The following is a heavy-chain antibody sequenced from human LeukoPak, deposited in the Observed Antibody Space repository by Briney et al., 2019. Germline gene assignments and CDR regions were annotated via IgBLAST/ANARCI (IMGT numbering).Heavy chain of an antibody. CDR1: GLSVRGSY. J-gene: IGHJ4*02. CDR2: IYSGDRT. V-gene: IGHV3-53*01. Sequence: GGSVRLSCAASGLSVRGSYMSWVRQAPGKGLEWVSVIYSGDRTFYADSVKGRFTISRDTSKNTLYLQMNNLRADDTAMYYCTRDLTGTTWSENDYWGQGTLVTISS. CDR3: TRDLTGTTWSENDY. D-gene: IGHD6-13*01.